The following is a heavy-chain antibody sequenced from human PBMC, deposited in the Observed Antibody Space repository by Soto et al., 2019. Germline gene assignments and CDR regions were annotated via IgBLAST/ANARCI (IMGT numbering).Heavy chain of an antibody. Sequence: PSETLSLTCTVSGGSISSGDYYWSWIRQPPGKGLEWIGYIYYSGSTYYNPSLKSRVTISVDTSKNQFSLKLSSVTAADTAVYYCAREALANYAFWPNFDYWGQGTLVTVSS. CDR1: GGSISSGDYY. CDR2: IYYSGST. V-gene: IGHV4-30-4*01. D-gene: IGHD3-3*01. J-gene: IGHJ4*02. CDR3: AREALANYAFWPNFDY.